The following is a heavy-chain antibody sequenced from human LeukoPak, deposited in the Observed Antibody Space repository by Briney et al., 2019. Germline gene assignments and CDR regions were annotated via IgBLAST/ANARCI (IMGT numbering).Heavy chain of an antibody. CDR2: ISSSGSTI. CDR1: GFTFSDYY. D-gene: IGHD4-11*01. CDR3: ARDNSNMAFDY. V-gene: IGHV3-11*01. Sequence: GGSLRLSCAASGFTFSDYYMGRIRQAPGKGLEWVSYISSSGSTIYYADSVKGRFTISRDNAKNSLCLQMNSLRAEDTAVYYCARDNSNMAFDYWGQGTLVTVSS. J-gene: IGHJ4*02.